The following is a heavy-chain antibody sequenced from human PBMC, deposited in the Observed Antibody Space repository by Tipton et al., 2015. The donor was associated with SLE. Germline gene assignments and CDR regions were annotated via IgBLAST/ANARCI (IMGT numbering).Heavy chain of an antibody. J-gene: IGHJ3*02. CDR3: AKDILGERGSGAFDI. CDR1: GFTFSSYS. Sequence: GSLRLSCAASGFTFSSYSMNWVRQAPGKGLEWVSSISSSSSYIYYADSVKGRFTIPRDNAKNSLYLQMNSLRAEDTAVYYCAKDILGERGSGAFDIWGQGTMVTVSS. D-gene: IGHD3-10*01. V-gene: IGHV3-21*01. CDR2: ISSSSSYI.